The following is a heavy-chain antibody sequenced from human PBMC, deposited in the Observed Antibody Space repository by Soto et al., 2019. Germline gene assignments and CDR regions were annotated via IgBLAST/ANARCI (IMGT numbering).Heavy chain of an antibody. J-gene: IGHJ4*02. CDR3: AKDQFWNFLLDY. CDR1: GFTFSSYG. D-gene: IGHD1-7*01. Sequence: QVQLVESGGGVVQPGRSLRLSCAASGFTFSSYGMHWVRQAPGKGLEWGAVISYDGSNKYYADSVKGRFTISRDNSKNTLYLQMNSLRAEDTAVYYCAKDQFWNFLLDYWGQGTLVTVSS. V-gene: IGHV3-30*18. CDR2: ISYDGSNK.